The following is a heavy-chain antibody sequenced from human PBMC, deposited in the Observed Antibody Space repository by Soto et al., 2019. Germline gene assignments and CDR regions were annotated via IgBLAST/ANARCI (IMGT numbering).Heavy chain of an antibody. J-gene: IGHJ6*02. CDR3: ARDLSEGYSYGSDAYGMDV. CDR1: GFTFSSYA. D-gene: IGHD5-18*01. CDR2: ISYDGSNK. Sequence: GGSLRLSCAASGFTFSSYAMHWVRQAPGKGLEWVAVISYDGSNKYYADSVKGRFTISRDNSKNTLYLRMNSLRAEDTAVYYCARDLSEGYSYGSDAYGMDVWGQGTTVTVSS. V-gene: IGHV3-30-3*01.